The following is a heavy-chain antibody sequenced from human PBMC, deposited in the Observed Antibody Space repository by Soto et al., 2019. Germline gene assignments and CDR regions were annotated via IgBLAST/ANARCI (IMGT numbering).Heavy chain of an antibody. J-gene: IGHJ6*02. D-gene: IGHD6-19*01. CDR2: IWYDGSNK. Sequence: GGSLRLSCAASGFTFSSYGMHWVRQAPGKGLEWVAVIWYDGSNKYYADSVKGRFTISRDNSKNTLYLQMNSLRAEDTAVYYCARGNSGWHYYYYGMDVWGQGTTVTVSS. V-gene: IGHV3-33*01. CDR1: GFTFSSYG. CDR3: ARGNSGWHYYYYGMDV.